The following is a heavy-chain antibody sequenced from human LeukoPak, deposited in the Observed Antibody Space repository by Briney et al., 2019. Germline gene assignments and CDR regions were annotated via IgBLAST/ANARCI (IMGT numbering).Heavy chain of an antibody. CDR2: INPTSGGT. CDR1: GYTFTGYY. V-gene: IGHV1-2*02. CDR3: ARWFNSDSYFDY. D-gene: IGHD4-11*01. Sequence: GASVKVSCKASGYTFTGYYMHWVRQAPGQGLEWMGWINPTSGGTSYAQNFQGRITMTRDTSISTAYMELSGLTSDDTAIYSCARWFNSDSYFDYWGQGTLVTVSS. J-gene: IGHJ4*02.